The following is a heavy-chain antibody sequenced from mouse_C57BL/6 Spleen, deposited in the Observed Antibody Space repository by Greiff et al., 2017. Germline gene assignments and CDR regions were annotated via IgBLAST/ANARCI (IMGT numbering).Heavy chain of an antibody. J-gene: IGHJ2*01. CDR1: GYTFTSYW. Sequence: VQLQQPGAELVRPGTSVKLSCKASGYTFTSYWMHWVKQRPGQGLEWIGVIDPSDSYTNYNQKFKGKATLTVDTSSSTAYMQLSSLTSEDSAVYYCAHYSSYFDYWGQGTTLTVSS. V-gene: IGHV1-59*01. CDR3: AHYSSYFDY. D-gene: IGHD2-12*01. CDR2: IDPSDSYT.